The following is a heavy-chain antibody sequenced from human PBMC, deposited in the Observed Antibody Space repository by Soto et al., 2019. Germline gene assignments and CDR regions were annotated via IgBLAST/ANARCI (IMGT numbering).Heavy chain of an antibody. CDR1: GFTFSSYG. J-gene: IGHJ5*02. Sequence: QVQLVESGGGVVQPGRSLRLSCAASGFTFSSYGMHWVRQAPGKGLEWVAVIWYDGSNKYYADSVKGRFTISRDNSKNTLYLQMNSLRADDTAVYYCATDGAPTVTTGRNWFDPWGQGTLLTVSS. D-gene: IGHD4-17*01. CDR3: ATDGAPTVTTGRNWFDP. V-gene: IGHV3-33*01. CDR2: IWYDGSNK.